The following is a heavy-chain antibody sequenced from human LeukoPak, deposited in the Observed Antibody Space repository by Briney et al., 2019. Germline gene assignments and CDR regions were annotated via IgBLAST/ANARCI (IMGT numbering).Heavy chain of an antibody. CDR3: ARGNDYYYYMDV. CDR2: IYYSGST. V-gene: IGHV4-59*01. J-gene: IGHJ6*03. Sequence: SETLSLTCTVSGGSISSYYWSWIRQPPGKGLEWIGYIYYSGSTNYNPSLKSRVTISVDTSKNQFSLKLSSVTAADTAVYYCARGNDYYYYMDVWGKGTAVTVSS. D-gene: IGHD1-1*01. CDR1: GGSISSYY.